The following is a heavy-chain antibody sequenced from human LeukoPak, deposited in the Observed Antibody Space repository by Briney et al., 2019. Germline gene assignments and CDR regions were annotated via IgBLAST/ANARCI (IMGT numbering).Heavy chain of an antibody. CDR3: AKGLRTGVGPYMGYHYYMDV. J-gene: IGHJ6*03. D-gene: IGHD3-16*01. CDR2: IKQAGSEK. V-gene: IGHV3-7*03. Sequence: PGGSLRLSCAASGFTFSSYWMSWVRQAPGKGLEWVANIKQAGSEKYYVDSVKGRFTISRDNAKNSLYLQMNSLRDEDTGVYYCAKGLRTGVGPYMGYHYYMDVWGKGATVTVSS. CDR1: GFTFSSYW.